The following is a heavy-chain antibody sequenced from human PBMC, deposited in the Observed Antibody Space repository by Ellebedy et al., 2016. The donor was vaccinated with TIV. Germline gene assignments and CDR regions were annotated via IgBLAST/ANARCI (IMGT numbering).Heavy chain of an antibody. CDR3: ARRPTYEDDAFDV. Sequence: GESLKISCKASGYSFTTYWIDWVRQMPGKGLEWMGIIYPGDSKTRYSPSFQGQVTISDNKSISTAYLQLDSLKASDTAMYFCARRPTYEDDAFDVWGQGTMVTVSS. J-gene: IGHJ3*01. V-gene: IGHV5-51*01. CDR1: GYSFTTYW. D-gene: IGHD5-12*01. CDR2: IYPGDSKT.